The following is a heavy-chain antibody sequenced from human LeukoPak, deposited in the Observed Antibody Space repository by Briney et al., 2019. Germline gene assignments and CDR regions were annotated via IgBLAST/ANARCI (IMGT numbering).Heavy chain of an antibody. V-gene: IGHV3-23*01. CDR3: AKCRTSCQANGFDI. J-gene: IGHJ3*02. CDR1: GFTLRGFP. D-gene: IGHD3/OR15-3a*01. Sequence: GGPLSLPCPVWGFTLRGFPRSGPARPPGRGWVGVSSISSSGDDTDYADSVKGRFTISRDNSKNTLYLQMNSLRAEDTAVYYCAKCRTSCQANGFDIWGQGTMVTVSS. CDR2: ISSSGDDT.